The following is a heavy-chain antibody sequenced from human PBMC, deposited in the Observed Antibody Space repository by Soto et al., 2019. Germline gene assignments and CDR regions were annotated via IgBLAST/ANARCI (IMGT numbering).Heavy chain of an antibody. V-gene: IGHV3-23*01. CDR2: ISGSGGST. CDR3: AKGSVLNIVVVVAATPEGAFDI. CDR1: GFTFSSYA. D-gene: IGHD2-15*01. J-gene: IGHJ3*02. Sequence: PGGSLRLSCAASGFTFSSYAMSWVRQAPGKGLEWVSAISGSGGSTYYADSVKGRFTISRDNSKNTLYLQMNSLRAEDTAVYYCAKGSVLNIVVVVAATPEGAFDIWGQGTMVTVSS.